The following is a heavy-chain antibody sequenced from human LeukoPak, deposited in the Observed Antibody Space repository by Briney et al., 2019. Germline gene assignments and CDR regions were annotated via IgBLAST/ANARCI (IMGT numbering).Heavy chain of an antibody. CDR1: GGTFSSYA. CDR2: IIPIFGTA. CDR3: ARGATVPSRRYFDY. D-gene: IGHD4-17*01. J-gene: IGHJ4*02. Sequence: SVKVSCKASGGTFSSYAISWVRQAPGQGLEWMGGIIPIFGTANYAQKFQGRVTITADKSTSTAYMELSSLRSEDTAVYYCARGATVPSRRYFDYWGQGTLVTVSS. V-gene: IGHV1-69*06.